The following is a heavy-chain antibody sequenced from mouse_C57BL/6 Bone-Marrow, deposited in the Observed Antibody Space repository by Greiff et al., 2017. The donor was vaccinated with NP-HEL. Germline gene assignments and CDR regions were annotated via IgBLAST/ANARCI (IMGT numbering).Heavy chain of an antibody. Sequence: DVKLQESGPGMVKPSQSLSLTCTVTGYSITSGYDWHWIRHFPGNKLEWMGYISYSGSTNYNPSLKSRISITHDTSKNHFFLKLNSVTTEDTATYYCARGSWEWFAYWGQGTLVTVSA. V-gene: IGHV3-1*01. J-gene: IGHJ3*01. CDR2: ISYSGST. D-gene: IGHD4-1*01. CDR1: GYSITSGYD. CDR3: ARGSWEWFAY.